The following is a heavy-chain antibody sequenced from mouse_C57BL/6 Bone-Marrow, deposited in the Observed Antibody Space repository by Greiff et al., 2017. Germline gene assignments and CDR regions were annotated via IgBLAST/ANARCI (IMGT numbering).Heavy chain of an antibody. CDR1: GYTFTSYD. V-gene: IGHV1-85*01. D-gene: IGHD1-1*01. CDR3: ARYRSSWYYAMDY. Sequence: QVQLQQSGPELVKPGASVKLSCKASGYTFTSYDINWVKQRPGQGLEWIGWIYPRDGSTKYTEKFKGKATLTVDTSSSTAYMELHSLTSEDSAVYFCARYRSSWYYAMDYWGQGTSVTVSS. J-gene: IGHJ4*01. CDR2: IYPRDGST.